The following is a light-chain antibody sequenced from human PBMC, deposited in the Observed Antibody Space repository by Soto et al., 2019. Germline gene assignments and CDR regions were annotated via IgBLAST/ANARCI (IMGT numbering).Light chain of an antibody. CDR3: QQLKSNLIT. CDR1: QSISSW. Sequence: DIQMTQSPSTLSASVGDRVTITCRASQSISSWLAWYQQKPGKAPKLLIYKASSLESGVPSRFSGSGSGTEFTLTISSLQPEDFATYYCQQLKSNLITFGQGTRLEIK. J-gene: IGKJ5*01. CDR2: KAS. V-gene: IGKV1-5*03.